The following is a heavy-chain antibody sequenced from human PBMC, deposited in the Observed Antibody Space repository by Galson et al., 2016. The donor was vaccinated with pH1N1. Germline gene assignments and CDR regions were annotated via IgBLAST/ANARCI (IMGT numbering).Heavy chain of an antibody. CDR2: VYHGGGT. CDR3: ASTKAVSGPPYMDV. D-gene: IGHD6-19*01. CDR1: GDSISSDTHY. J-gene: IGHJ6*03. Sequence: LSLTCTVSGDSISSDTHYWDWIRQPPGKGLEWIGSVYHGGGTYFNQSLRSRVTISLDTSKNHFSLKLSSVTATDTAVYYCASTKAVSGPPYMDVWGTGTTVTVSS. V-gene: IGHV4-39*02.